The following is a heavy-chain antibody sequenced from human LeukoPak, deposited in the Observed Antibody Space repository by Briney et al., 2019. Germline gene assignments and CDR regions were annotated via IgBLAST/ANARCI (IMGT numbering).Heavy chain of an antibody. J-gene: IGHJ3*02. CDR3: ARDLEWEQHNAFDI. V-gene: IGHV1-2*02. CDR2: INPNSGVT. D-gene: IGHD1-26*01. Sequence: ASVKVSCKASRYTFTGYYMHWVRQAPGQGLEWMGWINPNSGVTDYAQKLQGRVTMTTDTSTSTAYMELRSLRSDDTAVYYCARDLEWEQHNAFDIWGQGTMVTVSS. CDR1: RYTFTGYY.